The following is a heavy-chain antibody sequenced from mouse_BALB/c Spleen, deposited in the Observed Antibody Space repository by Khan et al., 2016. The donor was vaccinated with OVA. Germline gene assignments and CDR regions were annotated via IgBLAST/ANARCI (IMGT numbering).Heavy chain of an antibody. V-gene: IGHV5-6*01. CDR1: GFTFSTYG. CDR3: ARLAYYYDSEGFTY. D-gene: IGHD1-1*01. CDR2: VSTGGHYT. Sequence: EVQRVESGGDVVKPGGSLKLSCAASGFTFSTYGMSWVRQSPDKRLEWVATVSTGGHYTYYPDTVKGRFTISRDNAKNTLYLQISSLKSEDTAIFYCARLAYYYDSEGFTYWGQGTLVTVSA. J-gene: IGHJ3*01.